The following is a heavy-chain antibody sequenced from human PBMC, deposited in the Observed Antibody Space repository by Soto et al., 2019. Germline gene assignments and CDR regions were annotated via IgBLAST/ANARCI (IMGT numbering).Heavy chain of an antibody. CDR3: AGIGEDVYYGMDV. D-gene: IGHD2-21*01. J-gene: IGHJ6*02. CDR2: IYSRGDT. CDR1: GGSMRSYY. V-gene: IGHV4-4*07. Sequence: KASETRSLTCSVSGGSMRSYYWNWLRQPAGKGLEWIGRIYSRGDTNYNPSVKSRVTMSVDTSKNEFSLRLNSVTAADTAVYYCAGIGEDVYYGMDVWGQGTTVTVSS.